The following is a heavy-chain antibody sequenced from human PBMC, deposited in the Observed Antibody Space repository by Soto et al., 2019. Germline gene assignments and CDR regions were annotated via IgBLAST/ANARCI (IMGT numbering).Heavy chain of an antibody. CDR3: AKDLNPYYDFWSGYHGVDY. V-gene: IGHV3-23*01. Sequence: PGGSLRLSCSASGFTFSSYAISWVRQAPGKGLEWVSAISGSGGSTYYADSVKGRFTISRDNSKNTLYLQMNSLRAEDTAVYYCAKDLNPYYDFWSGYHGVDYWGQGTLVTVSS. D-gene: IGHD3-3*01. CDR1: GFTFSSYA. J-gene: IGHJ4*02. CDR2: ISGSGGST.